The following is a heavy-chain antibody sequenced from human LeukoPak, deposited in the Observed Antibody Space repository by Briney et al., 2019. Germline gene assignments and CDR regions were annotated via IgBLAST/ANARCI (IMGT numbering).Heavy chain of an antibody. D-gene: IGHD4-23*01. CDR2: IYHSGST. CDR1: GGSISSSNR. CDR3: ASANGADYGGNSGYFDY. Sequence: PSETLSLTCAVSGGSISSSNRWSWVRQPPGKGLEWIGEIYHSGSTNYNPSLKSRVTISVDKSKNQFSLKLSSVTAADTAVYYCASANGADYGGNSGYFDYWGQGTLVTVSS. V-gene: IGHV4-4*02. J-gene: IGHJ4*02.